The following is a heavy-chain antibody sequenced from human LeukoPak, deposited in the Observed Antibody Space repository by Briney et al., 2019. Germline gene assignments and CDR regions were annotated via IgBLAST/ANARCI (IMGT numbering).Heavy chain of an antibody. V-gene: IGHV4-39*07. Sequence: SETLSLTCTVSGGSINSSSYYWGWVRQPPGKGLEWIGSMYYRGSTYYNPSLKSRVTISVDTSRNQFSLKLSSVTAADTAVYYCARDAGHQLSRRNYYAMDVWGQGTTVTVSS. CDR1: GGSINSSSYY. CDR2: MYYRGST. CDR3: ARDAGHQLSRRNYYAMDV. J-gene: IGHJ6*02. D-gene: IGHD1-1*01.